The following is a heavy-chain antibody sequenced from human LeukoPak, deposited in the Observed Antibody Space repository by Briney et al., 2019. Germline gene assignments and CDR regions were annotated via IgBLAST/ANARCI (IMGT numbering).Heavy chain of an antibody. CDR2: MNPNSGNT. D-gene: IGHD6-19*01. CDR3: ARGHAAVAGIDY. Sequence: ASVKASCKASGYTFTSYDINWVRQATGQGLEWMGWMNPNSGNTGYAQKFQGRVTMTRNTSISTAYMELSSLRSEDTAVYYCARGHAAVAGIDYWGQGTLVTVSS. V-gene: IGHV1-8*01. CDR1: GYTFTSYD. J-gene: IGHJ4*02.